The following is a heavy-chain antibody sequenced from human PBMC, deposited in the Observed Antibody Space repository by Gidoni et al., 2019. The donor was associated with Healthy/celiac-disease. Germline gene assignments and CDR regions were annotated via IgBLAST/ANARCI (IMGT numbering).Heavy chain of an antibody. CDR2: IDWDDDK. J-gene: IGHJ5*02. V-gene: IGHV2-70*01. CDR3: ARSVNYGGKNWFDP. D-gene: IGHD4-17*01. CDR1: GFSLSTSGMC. Sequence: HVTLRESGPALVKPTQTLTLTCTFSGFSLSTSGMCVSWIRQPPGKALEWLALIDWDDDKYYSTSLKTRLTIYKDTYKNQVVLTMTNMDPVDTATYYCARSVNYGGKNWFDPWGQGTLVTVSS.